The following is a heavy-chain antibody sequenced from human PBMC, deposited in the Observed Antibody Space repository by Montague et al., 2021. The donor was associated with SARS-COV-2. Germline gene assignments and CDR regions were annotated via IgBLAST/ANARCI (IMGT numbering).Heavy chain of an antibody. D-gene: IGHD6-13*01. CDR2: IYSSGGIFDSGCT. V-gene: IGHV4-4*07. J-gene: IGHJ4*02. Sequence: SETLSLTCSVSGGSISGYFWSWIRQPAGKGLEWIGCIYSSGGIFDSGCTNYHLSLKSRVTVSIYTPRNQFSLSLNSVTAADAAVYFCAYDSDFSSWHDAEDYFDYWGQGILVTVSS. CDR1: GGSISGYF. CDR3: AYDSDFSSWHDAEDYFDY.